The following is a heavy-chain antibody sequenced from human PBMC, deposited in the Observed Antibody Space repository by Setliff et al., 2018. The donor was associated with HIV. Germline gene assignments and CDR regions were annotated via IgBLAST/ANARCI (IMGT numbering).Heavy chain of an antibody. D-gene: IGHD4-17*01. V-gene: IGHV3-30*18. Sequence: GGSLRLSCGASGFTFSNYGMHWVRRAPGKGLGWVASISYHEKDTFYADSVKGRFTISRDNSKNMLYLQMNSLTTEDTAVYYCTKPTTVVTSYYFDSWGQGTQVTVSS. J-gene: IGHJ4*02. CDR1: GFTFSNYG. CDR2: ISYHEKDT. CDR3: TKPTTVVTSYYFDS.